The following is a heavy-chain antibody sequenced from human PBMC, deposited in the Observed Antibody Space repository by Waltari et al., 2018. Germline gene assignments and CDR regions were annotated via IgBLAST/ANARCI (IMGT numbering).Heavy chain of an antibody. CDR2: IKQDGSEK. CDR3: ARYVRPIYYMDV. D-gene: IGHD3-10*02. CDR1: GFTFRSYF. Sequence: EVQLVESGGGLVQPGGSLRLSCVAPGFTFRSYFMSWLRQAPGKGLEWVANIKQDGSEKYYVDSVKGRFTISRDNAENSLSLQMNSLRAEDTAVYYCARYVRPIYYMDVWGKGTTVTVSS. J-gene: IGHJ6*03. V-gene: IGHV3-7*04.